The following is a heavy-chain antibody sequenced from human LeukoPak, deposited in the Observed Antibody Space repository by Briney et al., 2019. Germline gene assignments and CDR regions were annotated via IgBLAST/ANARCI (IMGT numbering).Heavy chain of an antibody. D-gene: IGHD2-2*01. CDR1: GFTFSSYA. CDR2: ISGSGGST. J-gene: IGHJ6*02. CDR3: ARYCSSTSCYRKKGWYYYGMDV. Sequence: PGGSLRLSCAASGFTFSSYAMSWVRQAPGKGLEWVSAISGSGGSTYYADSVKGRFTISRDNSKNTLYLQMNSLRAEDTAVYYCARYCSSTSCYRKKGWYYYGMDVWGQGTTVTVSS. V-gene: IGHV3-23*01.